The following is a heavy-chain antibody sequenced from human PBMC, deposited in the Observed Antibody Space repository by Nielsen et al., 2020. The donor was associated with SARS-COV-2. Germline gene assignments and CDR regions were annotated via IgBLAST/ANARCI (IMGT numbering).Heavy chain of an antibody. J-gene: IGHJ4*02. CDR3: ARVYGQWLVRVYYFDY. CDR1: GGSISSYY. D-gene: IGHD6-19*01. V-gene: IGHV4-59*08. Sequence: GSLRLSCTVSGGSISSYYWSWIRQPPGKGLEWIGYIYYSGSTYYNPSLKSRVTISVDTSKNQFSLKLSSVTAADTAVYYCARVYGQWLVRVYYFDYWGQGTLVTVSS. CDR2: IYYSGST.